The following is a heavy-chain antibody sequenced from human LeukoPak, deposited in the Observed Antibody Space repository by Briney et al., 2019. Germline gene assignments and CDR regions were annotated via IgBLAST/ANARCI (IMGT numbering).Heavy chain of an antibody. D-gene: IGHD3-16*01. J-gene: IGHJ4*02. CDR3: VRDFAFGFCNTTTCRYPFDS. V-gene: IGHV3-21*06. CDR1: GFNFRGYN. CDR2: MSTSSTYI. Sequence: GGSLRLSCAASGFNFRGYNMNWVRQAPGKGLEWVSSMSTSSTYIYYADSIKGRFTISRDDARSLLYLQMDSLRAEDTAVYYCVRDFAFGFCNTTTCRYPFDSWGQGTLVTVSS.